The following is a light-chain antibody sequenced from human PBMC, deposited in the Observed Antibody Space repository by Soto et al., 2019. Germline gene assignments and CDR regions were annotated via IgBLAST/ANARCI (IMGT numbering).Light chain of an antibody. CDR2: GSS. CDR3: QQYGSSPPYT. J-gene: IGKJ2*01. CDR1: QTVSNNY. V-gene: IGKV3-20*01. Sequence: EVVLTQSPVTLSLSPGERATLSCRASQTVSNNYLAWYQQKPGQAPRLLIFGSSDRATGIPDRFSGNGSGTDFTLTISRLEPEDFAVYYCQQYGSSPPYTFGQGTKLEIK.